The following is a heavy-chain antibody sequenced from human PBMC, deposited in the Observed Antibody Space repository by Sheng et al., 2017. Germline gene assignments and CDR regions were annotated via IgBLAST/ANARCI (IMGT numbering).Heavy chain of an antibody. Sequence: QVQLQESGPGLVKPSETLSLTCTVSGGSISSYYWSWIRQPPGKGLEWIGYIYYSGSTNYNPSLKSRVTISVDTSKNQFSLKLSSVTAADTAVYYCARDGSHPPEVAPVGFDFWGQGTMVTVSS. J-gene: IGHJ3*01. CDR2: IYYSGST. CDR1: GGSISSYY. V-gene: IGHV4-59*01. CDR3: ARDGSHPPEVAPVGFDF. D-gene: IGHD5-12*01.